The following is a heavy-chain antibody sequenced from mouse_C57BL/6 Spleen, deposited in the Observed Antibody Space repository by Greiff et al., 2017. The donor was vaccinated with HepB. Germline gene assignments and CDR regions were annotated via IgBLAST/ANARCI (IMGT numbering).Heavy chain of an antibody. D-gene: IGHD2-1*01. CDR2: IHPNSGST. CDR3: ARGGSYYGNYYAMDD. V-gene: IGHV1-64*01. Sequence: VQLQQPGAELVKPGASVKLSCKASGYTFTSYWMHWVKQRPGQGLEWIGMIHPNSGSTNYNEKFKSKATLTVDKSSSTAYMQLRSLTSEDSAVYYCARGGSYYGNYYAMDDWGQGTSVTVSS. CDR1: GYTFTSYW. J-gene: IGHJ4*01.